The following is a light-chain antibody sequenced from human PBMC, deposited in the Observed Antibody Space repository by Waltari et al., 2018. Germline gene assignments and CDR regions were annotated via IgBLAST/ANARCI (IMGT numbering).Light chain of an antibody. V-gene: IGLV1-36*01. CDR3: AAWDDSLNAWV. CDR1: SSNIGNND. Sequence: SVLTQPPSVSEAPRQRITISCSGSSSNIGNNDVNWYQQLPVKAPKLLIYYDDLPSSGVLGRFSGSKSGTAASLAISGLQSEDEADYYCAAWDDSLNAWVFGGGTKLTVL. J-gene: IGLJ3*02. CDR2: YDD.